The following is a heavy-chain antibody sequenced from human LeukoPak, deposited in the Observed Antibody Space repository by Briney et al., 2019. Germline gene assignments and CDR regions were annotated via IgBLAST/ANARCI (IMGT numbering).Heavy chain of an antibody. CDR2: IYYSGST. V-gene: IGHV4-59*01. J-gene: IGHJ4*02. Sequence: SETLSLTCTVSGGSISSYYWSWIRQPPGKGLEWIGYIYYSGSTNYNPSLKSRVTISVDTSKNQFSLKLSSVTAADTAVYYCARDTLGATTFFGFDYWGQGTLVTVSS. CDR3: ARDTLGATTFFGFDY. CDR1: GGSISSYY. D-gene: IGHD1-26*01.